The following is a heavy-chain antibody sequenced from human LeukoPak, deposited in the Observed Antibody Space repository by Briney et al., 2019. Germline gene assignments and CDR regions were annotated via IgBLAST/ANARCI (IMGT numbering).Heavy chain of an antibody. CDR3: AREDSGRFVAFAL. CDR2: ITTTSSKT. D-gene: IGHD1-26*01. V-gene: IGHV3-21*06. CDR1: GFTFSGYS. J-gene: IGHJ3*01. Sequence: GGSLRLSCAGSGFTFSGYSMNWVREAPGKGLEGGAAITTTSSKTYYADSVRGRFTISRDNAKSSLYLQMNSLRVEDTAVYYCAREDSGRFVAFALWGQRTMVTVSS.